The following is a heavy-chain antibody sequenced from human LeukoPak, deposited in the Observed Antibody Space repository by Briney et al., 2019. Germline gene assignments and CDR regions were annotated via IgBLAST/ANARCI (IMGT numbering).Heavy chain of an antibody. Sequence: SETLSLTCTVSGGSISSSSYYWGWIRQPPGKGLEWMGSIYYSGSTYYNPALKSRVTLFVDTSKNQFSLKLSSVTAADTAVYYCARAYYYDSSGYRAEYFQHWGQGTLVTVSS. D-gene: IGHD3-22*01. CDR3: ARAYYYDSSGYRAEYFQH. CDR2: IYYSGST. J-gene: IGHJ1*01. V-gene: IGHV4-39*01. CDR1: GGSISSSSYY.